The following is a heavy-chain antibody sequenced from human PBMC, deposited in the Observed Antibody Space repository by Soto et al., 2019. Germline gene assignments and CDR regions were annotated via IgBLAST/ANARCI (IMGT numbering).Heavy chain of an antibody. CDR3: TKSITAAGIWFDP. CDR1: GDSVSSNSAT. Sequence: SQTLSLTCAISGDSVSSNSATWNWIRQSPSRGLEWLGRTNYRSKWYNDYAVSVKSRITINPDTSKNQFSLQLNSVTPEDTAVYYCTKSITAAGIWFDPWGQVNLVTVSS. CDR2: TNYRSKWYN. D-gene: IGHD6-13*01. J-gene: IGHJ5*02. V-gene: IGHV6-1*01.